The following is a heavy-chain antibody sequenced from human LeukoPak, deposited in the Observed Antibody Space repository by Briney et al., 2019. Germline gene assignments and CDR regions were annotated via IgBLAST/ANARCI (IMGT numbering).Heavy chain of an antibody. V-gene: IGHV1-69*13. D-gene: IGHD1-1*01. Sequence: SVNVSSKACGGTFSSYAISWVRQAPGQGLEWMGGIISIFGTANYVQKFQGRVTITADEYTSKAYMELSSLRSEDAAVYDCATGSGTTGTTQYAFDIWGQGTMVTVSS. CDR3: ATGSGTTGTTQYAFDI. CDR1: GGTFSSYA. J-gene: IGHJ3*02. CDR2: IISIFGTA.